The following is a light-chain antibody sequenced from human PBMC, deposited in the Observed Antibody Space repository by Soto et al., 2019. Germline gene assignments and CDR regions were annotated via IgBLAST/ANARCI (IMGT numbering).Light chain of an antibody. CDR1: TSDVGGYKY. CDR2: EAS. J-gene: IGLJ2*01. Sequence: QSVLTQPASVSGSPGQSITISCTGTTSDVGGYKYVSWYQHHPGKAPKLIIYEASNRPSGVSNRFSGSKSGNTASLTISGLQAEDEADYYCSSYTGVKTVIFGGGTKVTVL. CDR3: SSYTGVKTVI. V-gene: IGLV2-14*01.